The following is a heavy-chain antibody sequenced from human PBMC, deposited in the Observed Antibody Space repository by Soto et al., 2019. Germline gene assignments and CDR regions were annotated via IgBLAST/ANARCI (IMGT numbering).Heavy chain of an antibody. V-gene: IGHV4-59*01. CDR2: IYYSGST. Sequence: QVQLQESGPGLVKPSETLSLTCAVSGGSISSYYWSWIRQPPGKGLEWVGYIYYSGSTKYNPSLTSRVTISVDTSKNQFSLKLSSVTAADTAVYYCARPEGQLAAFDIWGQGTLVTVSS. CDR3: ARPEGQLAAFDI. J-gene: IGHJ3*02. CDR1: GGSISSYY. D-gene: IGHD6-13*01.